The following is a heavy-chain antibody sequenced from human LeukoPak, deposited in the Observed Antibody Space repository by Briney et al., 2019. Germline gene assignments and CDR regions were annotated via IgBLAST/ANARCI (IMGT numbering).Heavy chain of an antibody. V-gene: IGHV1-69*04. J-gene: IGHJ5*02. CDR1: GGTFTSYA. Sequence: SVKVSCKASGGTFTSYAISWVRQAPGQGLEWMGRIIPIFGIANYAQKFQGRVTITADKSTSTAYMELSSLRSEDTAVYYCASAYYYDSSGYLNWFDPWGQGTLVTVSS. D-gene: IGHD3-22*01. CDR3: ASAYYYDSSGYLNWFDP. CDR2: IIPIFGIA.